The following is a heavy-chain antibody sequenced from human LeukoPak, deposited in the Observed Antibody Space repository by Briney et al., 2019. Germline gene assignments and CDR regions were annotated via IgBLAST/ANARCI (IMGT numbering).Heavy chain of an antibody. CDR1: GFSVSSNY. V-gene: IGHV3-53*01. Sequence: GGSLRLSCAASGFSVSSNYMSWIRQTPGKGLEWVSVIYSGGSTYYADSVKGRFTISRDNSKNTLYLQMNSLRAEGTAVYYCARDSSGWYYFDSWGQGTLVTVSS. J-gene: IGHJ4*02. D-gene: IGHD6-19*01. CDR3: ARDSSGWYYFDS. CDR2: IYSGGST.